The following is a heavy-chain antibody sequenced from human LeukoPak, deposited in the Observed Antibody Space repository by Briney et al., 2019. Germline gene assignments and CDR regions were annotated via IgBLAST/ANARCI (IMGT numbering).Heavy chain of an antibody. J-gene: IGHJ1*01. D-gene: IGHD6-19*01. CDR2: ISWNSGSI. Sequence: GGSLRLSCAASGFTFDDYAMHWVPQAPGKGLEWVSGISWNSGSIGYADSVKGRFTISRDNAKNSLYLQMNSLRAEDTALYYCANSIAVAGTLAHFQHWGQGTLVTVSS. CDR1: GFTFDDYA. V-gene: IGHV3-9*01. CDR3: ANSIAVAGTLAHFQH.